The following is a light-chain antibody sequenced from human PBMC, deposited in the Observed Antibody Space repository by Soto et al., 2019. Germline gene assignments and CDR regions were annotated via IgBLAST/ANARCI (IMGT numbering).Light chain of an antibody. J-gene: IGKJ1*01. CDR3: QQYGRSPT. CDR1: QSVSSNY. V-gene: IGKV3-20*01. CDR2: DAS. Sequence: IVLTQSPDTLYLSPGERATLSCRASQSVSSNYLAWYQQKLGQAPRLLIYDASRRATGIPDRFSGSGSGTDFTLTISRLEPEDFVVYYCQQYGRSPTFGQGTKVEIK.